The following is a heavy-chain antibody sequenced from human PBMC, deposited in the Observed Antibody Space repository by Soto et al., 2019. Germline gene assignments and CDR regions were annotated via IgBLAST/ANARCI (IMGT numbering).Heavy chain of an antibody. Sequence: EVQLVESGGGLVQPGGSLRLSCAGSGFTFSSYWMHWVRQAPGKGLVWVSRINMEGTTTSYADSVKGRFTISRDNAKSTLFLQMSSLRAEDTAVYYCARVGGGAYQFADWGQGTLFTVSS. V-gene: IGHV3-74*01. CDR1: GFTFSSYW. J-gene: IGHJ4*02. D-gene: IGHD3-16*01. CDR3: ARVGGGAYQFAD. CDR2: INMEGTTT.